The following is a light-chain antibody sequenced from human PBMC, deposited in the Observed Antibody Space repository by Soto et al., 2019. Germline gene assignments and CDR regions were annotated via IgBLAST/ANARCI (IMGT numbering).Light chain of an antibody. V-gene: IGKV3-20*01. CDR1: QSVSSTF. CDR3: QQFDSSVT. Sequence: EIVLTQSPGSLSLSPGERATLSCRASQSVSSTFFAWYQQRPGQAPRLLMYGASSRATGIPERFSGSGSGTDFTLTISRLEPEDFAVYYGQQFDSSVTFGQGTKVEIK. CDR2: GAS. J-gene: IGKJ1*01.